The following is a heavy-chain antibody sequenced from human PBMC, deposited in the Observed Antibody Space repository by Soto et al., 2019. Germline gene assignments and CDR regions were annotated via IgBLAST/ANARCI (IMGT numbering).Heavy chain of an antibody. J-gene: IGHJ4*02. V-gene: IGHV4-34*01. D-gene: IGHD3-3*01. CDR2: INHSGST. CDR1: GGSFSGYY. CDR3: ARYRRFLESIDY. Sequence: QVQLQQWGAGLLKPSETLSLTCAVYGGSFSGYYWSWIRQPPGKGLEWIGEINHSGSTNYNPSLKIRVTISVYTSKKKFSLKLSSVAAADTAVDYCARYRRFLESIDYWGQGTLVTGFS.